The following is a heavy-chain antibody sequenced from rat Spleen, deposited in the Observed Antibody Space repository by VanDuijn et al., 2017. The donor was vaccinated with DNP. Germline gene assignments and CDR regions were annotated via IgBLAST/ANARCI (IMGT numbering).Heavy chain of an antibody. Sequence: EVQLVESGGGLVQPGRSLKLSCVASGFTFSNYWMTWIRQAPGKGLEWVASISNTGDNTYYPDSVKGRFTISRDTAKSTLYLQMNSLRSEDTATYYCTRVPRWGGYRDVMDAWGQGASVTVSS. CDR3: TRVPRWGGYRDVMDA. CDR2: ISNTGDNT. CDR1: GFTFSNYW. J-gene: IGHJ4*01. V-gene: IGHV5-31*01. D-gene: IGHD1-11*01.